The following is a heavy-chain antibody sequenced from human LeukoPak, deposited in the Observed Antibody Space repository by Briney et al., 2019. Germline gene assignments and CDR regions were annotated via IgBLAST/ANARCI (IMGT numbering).Heavy chain of an antibody. J-gene: IGHJ4*02. CDR1: GFTFSSYW. CDR2: INSDGRST. D-gene: IGHD3-9*01. CDR3: ARGADSGYSSDN. V-gene: IGHV3-74*01. Sequence: PGGSLRLSCAASGFTFSSYWMHWVRQAPGKGLVWVSRINSDGRSTNYADSVKGRFTISRDNAKNTLYLQMNSLRAEDAAVYYCARGADSGYSSDNWGQGTLVSVSS.